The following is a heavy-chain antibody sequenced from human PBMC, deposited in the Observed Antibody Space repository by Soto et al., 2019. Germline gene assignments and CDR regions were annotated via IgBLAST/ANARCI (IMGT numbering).Heavy chain of an antibody. V-gene: IGHV3-30-3*01. Sequence: QVQLVESGGGVVQPGRSLRLSCAASGFTFSSYAMHWVRQAPGKGLEWVAVISYDGINKYYADSVKGRFTISRDNSKNTLYLQINSLRAEDTAVYYCARDYYRFNSGYGFSMDVWCQGTTVTVSS. CDR2: ISYDGINK. D-gene: IGHD5-12*01. J-gene: IGHJ6*02. CDR1: GFTFSSYA. CDR3: ARDYYRFNSGYGFSMDV.